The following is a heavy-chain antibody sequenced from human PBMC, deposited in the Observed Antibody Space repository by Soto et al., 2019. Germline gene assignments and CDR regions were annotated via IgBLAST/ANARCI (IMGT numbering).Heavy chain of an antibody. V-gene: IGHV3-30*18. J-gene: IGHJ5*02. CDR3: AKDWRGYCSGGSCPNWFDP. CDR2: IPYDGSNK. D-gene: IGHD2-15*01. CDR1: GFTFSSYG. Sequence: QVQLVESGGGVVQPGRSLRLSCAASGFTFSSYGMHWVRQAPGKGLEWVAVIPYDGSNKHYADSVKGRFTISRDNSKNTLYLQMNSLGAEDTAVYYCAKDWRGYCSGGSCPNWFDPWGQGTLVTVSS.